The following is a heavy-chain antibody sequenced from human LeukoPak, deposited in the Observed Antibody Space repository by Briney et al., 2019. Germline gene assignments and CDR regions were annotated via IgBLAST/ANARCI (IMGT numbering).Heavy chain of an antibody. D-gene: IGHD6-19*01. V-gene: IGHV3-48*01. J-gene: IGHJ4*02. CDR1: GFTFSSYS. Sequence: GGSLRLSCAASGFTFSSYSMNWVRQAPGKGLEWVSYISSSSSTIYYADSVKGRFTISRDNAKNSLYLQMNSLRAEDTAVYYCAREVGYSSGWYGRFDYWGQGTLVTVSS. CDR3: AREVGYSSGWYGRFDY. CDR2: ISSSSSTI.